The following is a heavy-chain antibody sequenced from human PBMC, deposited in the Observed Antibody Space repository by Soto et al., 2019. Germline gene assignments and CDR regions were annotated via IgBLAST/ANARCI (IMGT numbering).Heavy chain of an antibody. J-gene: IGHJ4*02. Sequence: SETLSLTCTVSGGSISGYYWSWIRQPPGKRLEWIGYIDYYGSTNYNPSLKSRVTISVDTSKKQFSLNLGSVTAADTAVYYCARVGGYSGYDSYYFDYWGQGTLVTVSS. CDR3: ARVGGYSGYDSYYFDY. D-gene: IGHD5-12*01. V-gene: IGHV4-59*12. CDR1: GGSISGYY. CDR2: IDYYGST.